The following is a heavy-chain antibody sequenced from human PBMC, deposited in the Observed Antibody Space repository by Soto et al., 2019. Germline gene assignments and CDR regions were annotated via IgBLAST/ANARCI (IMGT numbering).Heavy chain of an antibody. V-gene: IGHV1-58*01. CDR2: IVVGSGNT. CDR3: AAVDYDSSGYRPPYYYYGMDV. J-gene: IGHJ6*02. D-gene: IGHD3-22*01. CDR1: GFTFTSSA. Sequence: SVKVSCKASGFTFTSSAVQWVRQARGQRLEWIGWIVVGSGNTNYAQRFQERVTITRDMSTSTAYMELSSLRSEDTAVYYCAAVDYDSSGYRPPYYYYGMDVRGQGTTVTVSS.